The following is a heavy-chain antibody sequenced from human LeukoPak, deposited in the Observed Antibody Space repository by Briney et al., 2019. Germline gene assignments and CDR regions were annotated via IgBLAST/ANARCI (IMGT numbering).Heavy chain of an antibody. CDR3: ARDYSDSSGYSPFQH. CDR1: GGSISSYN. CDR2: IYYTGST. J-gene: IGHJ1*01. Sequence: SETLSLTCTVSGGSISSYNWNWIRQPPGKGLEWIEFIYYTGSTIYNPSLKSRVTISVDTSKNQFSLRLTSVTAADTAVYYCARDYSDSSGYSPFQHWGQGTLVTVSS. V-gene: IGHV4-59*12. D-gene: IGHD3-22*01.